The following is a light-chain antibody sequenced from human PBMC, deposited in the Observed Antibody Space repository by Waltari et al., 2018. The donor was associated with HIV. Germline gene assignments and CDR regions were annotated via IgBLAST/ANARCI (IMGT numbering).Light chain of an antibody. CDR1: RSDLGEYNY. J-gene: IGLJ3*02. Sequence: QSPLTQPASVSESPGQSITIPCTGTRSDLGEYNYVSLVQHPPPKAPKPIIFAVSYLPSWVPHPSSRSKSGNTASLTIAGLQAEDEADYYCSSYTTIDTWVFGGGTKLTVL. CDR3: SSYTTIDTWV. CDR2: AVS. V-gene: IGLV2-14*01.